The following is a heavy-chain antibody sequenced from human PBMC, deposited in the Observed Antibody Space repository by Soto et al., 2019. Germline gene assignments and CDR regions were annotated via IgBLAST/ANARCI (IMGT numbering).Heavy chain of an antibody. D-gene: IGHD3-10*01. CDR3: ARGKLVRGVIIFGAFDI. J-gene: IGHJ3*02. CDR1: GYTFTSYA. Sequence: ASVKVSCKASGYTFTSYAMHWVRQAPGQRLEWMGWINAGNGNTKYSQKFQGRVTITRDTSASTAYMELSSLRSEDTAVYYCARGKLVRGVIIFGAFDIWGQGTMVTVSS. CDR2: INAGNGNT. V-gene: IGHV1-3*01.